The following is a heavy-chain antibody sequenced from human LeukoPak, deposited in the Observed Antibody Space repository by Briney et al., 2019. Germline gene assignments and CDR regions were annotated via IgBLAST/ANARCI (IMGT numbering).Heavy chain of an antibody. CDR1: GGSISSYY. CDR3: ARSSFRLTYYDFWSGYPNWFDP. J-gene: IGHJ5*02. CDR2: IYYSGST. Sequence: PSETLSLTCAVSGGSISSYYWSWIRQPPGKGLEWIGYIYYSGSTNYNPSLKSRVTISVDTSKNQFSLKLSSVTAADTAVYYCARSSFRLTYYDFWSGYPNWFDPWGQGTLVTVSS. V-gene: IGHV4-59*01. D-gene: IGHD3-3*01.